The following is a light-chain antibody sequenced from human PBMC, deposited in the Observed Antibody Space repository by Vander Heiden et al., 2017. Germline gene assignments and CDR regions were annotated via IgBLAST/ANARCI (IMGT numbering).Light chain of an antibody. Sequence: DIVLTSSPDSLSVSLGARATINCKSSQSVLSSVNSKNRLAWFRQKPRQPPELLIYWASTRESGVPDRFSGSGSGTDFTLTISNMQAEDVAVYYCEQHSTKTFGQGTKVEIK. J-gene: IGKJ1*01. CDR1: QSVLSSVNSKNR. CDR3: EQHSTKT. CDR2: WAS. V-gene: IGKV4-1*01.